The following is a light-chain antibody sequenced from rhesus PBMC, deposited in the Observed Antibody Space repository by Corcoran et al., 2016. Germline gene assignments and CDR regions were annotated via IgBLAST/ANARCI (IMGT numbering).Light chain of an antibody. CDR3: QQDYSWPPLT. CDR2: GAS. J-gene: IGKJ4*01. Sequence: EIVMTQSPATLSLSPGERATLSCRASQSVSSSLAWYQQKPGQAPKLLLYGASSRATGIPDRVGGSGSGTEFTLTISSLEPEDVGVYYCQQDYSWPPLTFGGGTKVELK. CDR1: QSVSSS. V-gene: IGKV3-42*01.